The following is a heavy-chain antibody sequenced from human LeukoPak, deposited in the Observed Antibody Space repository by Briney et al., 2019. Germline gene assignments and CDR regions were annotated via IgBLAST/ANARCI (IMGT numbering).Heavy chain of an antibody. J-gene: IGHJ4*02. CDR2: IIPTFGTA. V-gene: IGHV1-69*13. CDR3: TKRGTVTTFGHCDF. D-gene: IGHD4-17*01. CDR1: GGTFSSYA. Sequence: SVKVSCKASGGTFSSYAISWVRQAPGQGLEWMGGIIPTFGTANYAQKFQGRVTITADESTSTAYMELSSLRSEDTAVYYCTKRGTVTTFGHCDFWGQGTLVTVSS.